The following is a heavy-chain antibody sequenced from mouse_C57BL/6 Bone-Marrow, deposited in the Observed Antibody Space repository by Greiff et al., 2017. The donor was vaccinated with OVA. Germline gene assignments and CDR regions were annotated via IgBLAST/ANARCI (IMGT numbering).Heavy chain of an antibody. CDR2: IYPGGGYT. D-gene: IGHD1-1*01. Sequence: VKLQESGAELVRPGTSVTLSCKASGYTFTNYWLGWAKQRPGHGLEWIGDIYPGGGYTNYNEKFKGKATLTADKSSSTAYMQFSSLTSEDSAIYYCARVTTDDWYFDVWGTGTTVTVSS. CDR1: GYTFTNYW. J-gene: IGHJ1*03. CDR3: ARVTTDDWYFDV. V-gene: IGHV1-63*01.